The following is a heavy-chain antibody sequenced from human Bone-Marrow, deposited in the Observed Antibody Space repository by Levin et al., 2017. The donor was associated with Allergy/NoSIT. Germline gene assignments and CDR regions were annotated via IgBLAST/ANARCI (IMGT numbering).Heavy chain of an antibody. Sequence: GGSLRLSCAASGFNFNNYDIHWVRQAPGKGLEWLASVSYDGSNKYYADSVKGRFIISGDNSRYTLYLEMNSLRAEDTGVYYCARYGWYTGTGYRYYYGMDVWGQGTTVTVSS. V-gene: IGHV3-30*03. CDR1: GFNFNNYD. J-gene: IGHJ6*02. CDR3: ARYGWYTGTGYRYYYGMDV. D-gene: IGHD2-15*01. CDR2: VSYDGSNK.